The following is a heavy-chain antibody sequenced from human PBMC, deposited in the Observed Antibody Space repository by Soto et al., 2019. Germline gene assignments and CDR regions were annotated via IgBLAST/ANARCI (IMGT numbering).Heavy chain of an antibody. CDR3: ARGVGYCSGGSCWGPSPYYFDY. CDR1: GGSFSGYY. V-gene: IGHV4-34*01. D-gene: IGHD2-15*01. Sequence: QVQLQQWGEGLLKPSETLSLTCAVYGGSFSGYYWSWIRQPPGKGLEWIGEINHSGSTNYNPSLKSRVTISVDTSKNQFSLKLSSVTAADTAVYYCARGVGYCSGGSCWGPSPYYFDYWGQGTLVTVSS. CDR2: INHSGST. J-gene: IGHJ4*02.